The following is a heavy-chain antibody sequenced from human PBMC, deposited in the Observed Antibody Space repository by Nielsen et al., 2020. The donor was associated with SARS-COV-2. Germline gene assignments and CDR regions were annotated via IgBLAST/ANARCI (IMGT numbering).Heavy chain of an antibody. J-gene: IGHJ6*02. Sequence: WIRQPPGKGLEYVSAISSNGGSTYYANSAKGRFTISRDNAKNSLYLQMNSLRAEDTAVYYCARDSSGWYALTTYYYYGMDVWGQGTTVTVSS. CDR3: ARDSSGWYALTTYYYYGMDV. V-gene: IGHV3-64*01. CDR2: ISSNGGST. D-gene: IGHD6-19*01.